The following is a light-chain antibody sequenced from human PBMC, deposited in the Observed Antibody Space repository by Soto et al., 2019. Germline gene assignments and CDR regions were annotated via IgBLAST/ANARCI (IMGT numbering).Light chain of an antibody. J-gene: IGLJ3*02. Sequence: QSVLTQPPSASGTPGQRVTISCSGSSSNIGSNTVKWYQQLPGTAPTLLIFSNNQRPSGVPDRFSGSKSGTSASLAISGLQSEEEADYYCAAWDDSLNGHWVFGGGTKLTVL. CDR2: SNN. V-gene: IGLV1-44*01. CDR3: AAWDDSLNGHWV. CDR1: SSNIGSNT.